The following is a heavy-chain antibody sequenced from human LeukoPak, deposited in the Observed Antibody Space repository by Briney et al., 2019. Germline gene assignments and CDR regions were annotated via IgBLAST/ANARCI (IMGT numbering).Heavy chain of an antibody. CDR2: IFYSGST. V-gene: IGHV4-59*01. Sequence: SETLSLTCTVSGGSISSYYWSWIRQPPEKGLEWIGYIFYSGSTNYTPSLKSRVTISVDTSKNQFSLKLSSVTAADTAVYYCARGGIMFDPWGQGTLVTVSS. D-gene: IGHD1-26*01. J-gene: IGHJ5*02. CDR3: ARGGIMFDP. CDR1: GGSISSYY.